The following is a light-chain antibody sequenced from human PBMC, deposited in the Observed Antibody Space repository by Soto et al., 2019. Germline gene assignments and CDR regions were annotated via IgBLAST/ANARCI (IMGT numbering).Light chain of an antibody. CDR3: GTWDSSLSGVV. Sequence: QSVLTQPPSVSAAPGQKVTIYCSGSSSNIGNNYVSWYQQFPGTAPKLLIYDNNKRPSGIPDRFSGSKSGTSATLGITGLQTGDEAVYYCGTWDSSLSGVVFGGGTKLTVL. V-gene: IGLV1-51*01. CDR1: SSNIGNNY. J-gene: IGLJ2*01. CDR2: DNN.